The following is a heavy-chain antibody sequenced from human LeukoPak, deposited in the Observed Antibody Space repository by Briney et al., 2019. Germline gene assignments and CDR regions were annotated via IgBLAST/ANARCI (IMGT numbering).Heavy chain of an antibody. D-gene: IGHD3-9*01. V-gene: IGHV3-23*01. Sequence: GGSLRLSCAASGFTFSYYAMSWVRQALGKGLEWVSAITGSGGNTYYADSVKGRFTISRDNSKNTVFLQMNSLRAEDTAVYYCAKWGDYDVLTGYYVSDYWGQGTLVTVSS. CDR3: AKWGDYDVLTGYYVSDY. J-gene: IGHJ4*02. CDR2: ITGSGGNT. CDR1: GFTFSYYA.